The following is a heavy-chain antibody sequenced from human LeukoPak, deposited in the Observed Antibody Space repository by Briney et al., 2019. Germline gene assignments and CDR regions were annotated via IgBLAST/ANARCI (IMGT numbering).Heavy chain of an antibody. V-gene: IGHV3-7*01. CDR3: AREVYCSSTSCYTGYFQH. CDR1: GFTFSSYS. J-gene: IGHJ1*01. D-gene: IGHD2-2*02. CDR2: IKQDGSEK. Sequence: GGSLRLSCAASGFTFSSYSMSWVRQAPGKGLEWVANIKQDGSEKYYVDSVKGRFTISRDNAKNSLYLQMNSLRAEDTAVYYCAREVYCSSTSCYTGYFQHWGQGTLVTVSS.